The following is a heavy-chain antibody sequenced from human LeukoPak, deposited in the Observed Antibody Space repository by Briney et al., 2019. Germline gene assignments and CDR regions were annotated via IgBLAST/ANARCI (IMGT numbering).Heavy chain of an antibody. V-gene: IGHV3-23*01. CDR3: AKRGVVIRVILVGFHKEAYYFDS. D-gene: IGHD3-22*01. CDR1: GITLSNYG. J-gene: IGHJ4*02. Sequence: GGSLRLSCAVSGITLSNYGMSWVRQAPGKGLEWVAGISDSGGRTNYADSVKGRFTNSRDDPKNAPYLQMNSLRAEDTAVYFCAKRGVVIRVILVGFHKEAYYFDSWGQGALVTVSS. CDR2: ISDSGGRT.